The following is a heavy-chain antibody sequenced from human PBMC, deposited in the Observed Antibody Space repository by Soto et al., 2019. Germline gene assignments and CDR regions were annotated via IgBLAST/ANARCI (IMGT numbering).Heavy chain of an antibody. J-gene: IGHJ6*02. V-gene: IGHV5-51*01. CDR1: GYSFTSYR. CDR3: ARAQEGDMVYYYYGMDV. Sequence: PGESLKISCKGSGYSFTSYRIGWVRQMPGKGLEWMGIIYPGDSDTRYSPSFQGQVTISADKSISTAYLQWSSLKASDTAMYYCARAQEGDMVYYYYGMDVWGQGTTVTVSS. CDR2: IYPGDSDT. D-gene: IGHD2-15*01.